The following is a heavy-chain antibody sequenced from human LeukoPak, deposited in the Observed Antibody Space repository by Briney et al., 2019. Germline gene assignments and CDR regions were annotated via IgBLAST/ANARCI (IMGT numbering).Heavy chain of an antibody. CDR1: GASFSDGY. CDR3: ARASYYYMDV. CDR2: IHYNGGT. J-gene: IGHJ6*03. V-gene: IGHV4-59*01. Sequence: SETLSLTCSVSGASFSDGYWTWIRQPPGQGLEWIGFIHYNGGTNYNSSLSSRVAVSLDTSKNQVALSLKSVTAADTATYYCARASYYYMDVWGRGTTVTVSS.